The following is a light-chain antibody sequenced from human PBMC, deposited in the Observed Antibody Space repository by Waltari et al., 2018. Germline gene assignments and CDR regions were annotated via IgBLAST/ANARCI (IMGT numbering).Light chain of an antibody. J-gene: IGLJ2*01. Sequence: QSALTQPASVSGSPGQSFPISCTGTSSDVGGYHYVSWYQQPPGKDPKLMLYDVSKRPSGVSNRFSGSKTSKTASLTIAGLQAEDEADYYCWSSAGTSTVVFGGGTKLTVL. V-gene: IGLV2-14*01. CDR2: DVS. CDR3: WSSAGTSTVV. CDR1: SSDVGGYHY.